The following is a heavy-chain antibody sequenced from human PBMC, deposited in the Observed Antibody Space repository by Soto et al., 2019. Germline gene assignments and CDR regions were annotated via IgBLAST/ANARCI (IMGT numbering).Heavy chain of an antibody. D-gene: IGHD3-16*02. V-gene: IGHV4-59*11. CDR2: IYYSGST. CDR1: GGSISGSHW. CDR3: ARATFYYDYVWGSYRAQYYFDY. Sequence: PSETLSLTCVVSGGSISGSHWWSWIRQPPGKGLEWIGYIYYSGSTNYNPSLKSRVTISVDTSKNQFSLKLSSVTAADTAVYYCARATFYYDYVWGSYRAQYYFDYWGQGTLVTVSS. J-gene: IGHJ4*02.